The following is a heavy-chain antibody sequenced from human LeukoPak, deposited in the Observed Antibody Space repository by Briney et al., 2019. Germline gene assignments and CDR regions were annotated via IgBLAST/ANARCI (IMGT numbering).Heavy chain of an antibody. CDR2: IDHSGST. D-gene: IGHD2-2*01. Sequence: PSETLSLTCAVYGGSFSDYYWSWIRQPPGRGLEWIGEIDHSGSTNYNPSLKSRVTISVDTSKNQFSLKLSSVTAADTAVYYCARGPYSTSTIDYWGQGTLVTVSS. V-gene: IGHV4-34*01. J-gene: IGHJ4*02. CDR3: ARGPYSTSTIDY. CDR1: GGSFSDYY.